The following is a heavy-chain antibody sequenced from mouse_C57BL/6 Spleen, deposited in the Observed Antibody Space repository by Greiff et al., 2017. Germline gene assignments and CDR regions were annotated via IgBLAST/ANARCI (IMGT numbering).Heavy chain of an antibody. D-gene: IGHD2-12*01. CDR3: ARSCYSEGWYFDV. Sequence: VQLQQSVAELVRPGASVKLSCTASGFTFKNTYMHWVKQRPEQGLEWIGRIDPANGNTKYAPKSQGKATITADTSSNTAYLQLSSLTSEDTAVYYGARSCYSEGWYFDVWGTGTTVTVSS. CDR2: IDPANGNT. CDR1: GFTFKNTY. V-gene: IGHV14-3*01. J-gene: IGHJ1*03.